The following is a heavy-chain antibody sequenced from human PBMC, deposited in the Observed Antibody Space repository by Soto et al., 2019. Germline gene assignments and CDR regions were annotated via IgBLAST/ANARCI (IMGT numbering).Heavy chain of an antibody. V-gene: IGHV3-30*18. CDR2: ISYDVTNK. D-gene: IGHD6-19*01. Sequence: QVQLVKSGGGVVQAGRSLRLSCAASGFSFSSYGMHWVRQAPGKGLEWVAVISYDVTNKYYADSVKGRFTISRDNSKNTLYLQMNSLRAEDTAVYYCAKDLRIAVAGTDYFDSWGQGTLVTVSS. CDR1: GFSFSSYG. CDR3: AKDLRIAVAGTDYFDS. J-gene: IGHJ4*02.